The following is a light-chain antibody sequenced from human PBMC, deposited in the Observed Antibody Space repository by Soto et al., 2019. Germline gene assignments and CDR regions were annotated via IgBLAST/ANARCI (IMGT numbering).Light chain of an antibody. CDR2: DAS. CDR3: QQYNVWPLT. V-gene: IGKV3-15*01. J-gene: IGKJ4*01. Sequence: EIVMTQSPVTLSVSPGDRATLSCRASQSVNSNLAWYQHKPGQTPNLLIYDASTRATGIPARFSGSGSGTEFTLTISSLQSEDFAVYYCQQYNVWPLTFGGGTKVEFK. CDR1: QSVNSN.